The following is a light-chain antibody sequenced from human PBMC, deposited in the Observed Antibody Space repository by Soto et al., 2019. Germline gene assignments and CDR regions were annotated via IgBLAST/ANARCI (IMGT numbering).Light chain of an antibody. J-gene: IGLJ3*02. CDR3: SSFAASNTWV. V-gene: IGLV2-8*01. Sequence: QSALTQPPSASGSPGQSVTISCTGTSSDVGAYNYVSWYQQHAGKAPKLVIYEVTKRPSGVPDRFSGSKSANTAFLTVSGLQAEYEADYYCSSFAASNTWVFGGGTKLTVL. CDR1: SSDVGAYNY. CDR2: EVT.